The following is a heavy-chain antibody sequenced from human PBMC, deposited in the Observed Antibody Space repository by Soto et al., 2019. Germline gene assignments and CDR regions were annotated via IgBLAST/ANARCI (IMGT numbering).Heavy chain of an antibody. CDR1: GGSISSYY. CDR3: ARGAPWGTFPYYFDY. Sequence: PSETLSLTCTVSGGSISSYYWSWIRHPPGKGLEWIGYIYYSGSTNYNPSLKSRVTISVDTSKNRFSLKLSSVTAADTAVYYCARGAPWGTFPYYFDYWGQGTLVTVSS. CDR2: IYYSGST. D-gene: IGHD3-16*01. V-gene: IGHV4-59*01. J-gene: IGHJ4*02.